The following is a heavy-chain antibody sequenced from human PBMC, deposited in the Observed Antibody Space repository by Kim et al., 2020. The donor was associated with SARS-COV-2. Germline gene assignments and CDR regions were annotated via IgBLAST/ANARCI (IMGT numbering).Heavy chain of an antibody. CDR1: GFSLSTSGVG. D-gene: IGHD3-3*01. J-gene: IGHJ4*02. Sequence: SGPTLVKPTQTLTLTCTFSGFSLSTSGVGVGWIRQPPGKALVWLALIYWDDDKRYSPSLKSRLTITKDTSKNQVVLTMTNVDPVDTATYYCAHRPGGFWSGYYGDWGQGTLVTVSS. CDR2: IYWDDDK. V-gene: IGHV2-5*02. CDR3: AHRPGGFWSGYYGD.